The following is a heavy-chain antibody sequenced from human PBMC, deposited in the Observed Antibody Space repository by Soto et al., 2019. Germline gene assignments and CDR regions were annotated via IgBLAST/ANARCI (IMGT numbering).Heavy chain of an antibody. CDR3: ATDTGGIVGAYNFDY. CDR1: GYTLTELS. V-gene: IGHV1-24*01. J-gene: IGHJ4*02. D-gene: IGHD1-26*01. CDR2: FDPEDGET. Sequence: ASVKVSCTVSGYTLTELSMHWVRQAPGKGLEWMGGFDPEDGETIYAQKFQGRVTMTEDTSTDTAYMELSSLRSEDTAVYYCATDTGGIVGAYNFDYWGQGTLVTVSS.